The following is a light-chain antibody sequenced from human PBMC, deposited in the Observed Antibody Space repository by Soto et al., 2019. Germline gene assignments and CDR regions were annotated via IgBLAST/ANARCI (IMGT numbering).Light chain of an antibody. CDR3: SSFAGSNTFV. Sequence: QSALTQPPCASGCPGQSVTISCTGTGSDVGRYNYVSWYQHHPGKAPKLIIYEVNKRPSEVPDRFSGSKSANTASLTVSGLQAEDEADYYCSSFAGSNTFVFGTGTKVTVL. CDR2: EVN. CDR1: GSDVGRYNY. V-gene: IGLV2-8*01. J-gene: IGLJ1*01.